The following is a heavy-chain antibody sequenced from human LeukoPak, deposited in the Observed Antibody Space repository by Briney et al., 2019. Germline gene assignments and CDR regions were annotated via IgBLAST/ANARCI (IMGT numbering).Heavy chain of an antibody. D-gene: IGHD3-3*01. V-gene: IGHV4-34*01. J-gene: IGHJ6*02. CDR1: GGSFSGYY. CDR2: INHSGST. CDR3: AKDYDFWSGSLGV. Sequence: PSETLSLTCAVYGGSFSGYYWSWIRQPPGKGLEWIGEINHSGSTNYNPSLKSRVTISVDTSKNQFSLKLSSVTAADTAVYYCAKDYDFWSGSLGVWGQGTTVTVSS.